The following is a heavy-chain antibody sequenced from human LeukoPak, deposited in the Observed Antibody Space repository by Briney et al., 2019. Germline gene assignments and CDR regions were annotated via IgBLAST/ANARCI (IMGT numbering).Heavy chain of an antibody. CDR1: GYSISSDYY. Sequence: SQTLSLTCAGSGYSISSDYYRSCIRARPGGGQEWSETIYDGRSTYYNPSLKSRVTISVDTSKNQFSLKLSSVPAADTAVYYCARHRPPKVVPPGFDYWGEGTLVTVSS. J-gene: IGHJ4*02. CDR2: IYDGRST. D-gene: IGHD4-23*01. V-gene: IGHV4-38-2*01. CDR3: ARHRPPKVVPPGFDY.